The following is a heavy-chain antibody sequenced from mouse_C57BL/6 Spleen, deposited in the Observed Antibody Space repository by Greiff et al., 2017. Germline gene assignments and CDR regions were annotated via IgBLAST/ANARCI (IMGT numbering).Heavy chain of an antibody. Sequence: EVQVVESGEGLVKPGGSLKLSCAASGFTFSSYAMSWVRQTPEKRLEWVAYISSGGDYIYYADTVKGRFTISRDNARNTLYLQMSSLKSEDTAMYYCTRDDGYYGWCAYWGQGTLVTVSA. J-gene: IGHJ3*01. CDR1: GFTFSSYA. V-gene: IGHV5-9-1*02. D-gene: IGHD2-3*01. CDR2: ISSGGDYI. CDR3: TRDDGYYGWCAY.